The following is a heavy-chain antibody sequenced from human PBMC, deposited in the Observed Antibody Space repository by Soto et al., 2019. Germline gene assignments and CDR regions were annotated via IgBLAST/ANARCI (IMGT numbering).Heavy chain of an antibody. J-gene: IGHJ2*01. D-gene: IGHD6-19*01. Sequence: RASVKVSCKASGYTFTNYGIHWVRQAPGQRLEWMGWINSGNGNTKYSQKLQGRVTINRDTSASTAYMELSSLRSEDTAVYYCARSGYSSGWYHWYFDFWGRGTLVTVSS. CDR3: ARSGYSSGWYHWYFDF. CDR2: INSGNGNT. CDR1: GYTFTNYG. V-gene: IGHV1-3*01.